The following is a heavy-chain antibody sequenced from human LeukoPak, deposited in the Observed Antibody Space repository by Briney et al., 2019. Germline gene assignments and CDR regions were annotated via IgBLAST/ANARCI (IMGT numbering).Heavy chain of an antibody. V-gene: IGHV1-46*01. CDR3: ARDLGGPGYSSSWDYYYYYMDV. J-gene: IGHJ6*03. Sequence: GASVKVSCKASGYTFTSYYMHWVRQAPGQGLEWMGIINPSGGSTSYAQKFQGRVTMTRDTSTSTAYMELSRLRSDDTAVYYCARDLGGPGYSSSWDYYYYYMDVWGKGTTVTISS. CDR1: GYTFTSYY. CDR2: INPSGGST. D-gene: IGHD6-13*01.